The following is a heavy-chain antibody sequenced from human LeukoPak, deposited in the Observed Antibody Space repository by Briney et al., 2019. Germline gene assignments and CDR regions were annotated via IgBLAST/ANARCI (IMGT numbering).Heavy chain of an antibody. J-gene: IGHJ3*02. D-gene: IGHD1-26*01. CDR2: ISGSGDAT. CDR1: GFTLSSYG. V-gene: IGHV3-23*01. CDR3: ASQSGSYFHDAFDI. Sequence: GGSLRLPCAASGFTLSSYGMSWVRQAPGKGLEWVSAISGSGDATYYADSVRGRFTISRDNSKNTLNLQMNSLRAEDTAVYYCASQSGSYFHDAFDIWGQGSMVTVSS.